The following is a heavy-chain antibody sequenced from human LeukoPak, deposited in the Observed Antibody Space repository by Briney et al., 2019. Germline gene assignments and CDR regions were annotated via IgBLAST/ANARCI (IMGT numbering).Heavy chain of an antibody. V-gene: IGHV4-34*01. Sequence: SETLSLTCAVYGGSLTGYYWSCIRHPPGRGLECSGESNHSVNTNYNPSLKSRVTISVDTSTNQFSPTLSSVTAEDTAVYYCARRSTYYYDSSDYLSNDAFDIWGQGTMVTVSS. CDR2: SNHSVNT. CDR1: GGSLTGYY. CDR3: ARRSTYYYDSSDYLSNDAFDI. J-gene: IGHJ3*02. D-gene: IGHD3-22*01.